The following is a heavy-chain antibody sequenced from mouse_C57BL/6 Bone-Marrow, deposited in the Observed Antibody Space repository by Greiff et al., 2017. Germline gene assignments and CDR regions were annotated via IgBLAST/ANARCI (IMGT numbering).Heavy chain of an antibody. Sequence: VQLQQPGAELVMPGASVKLSCKASGYTFTSYWMHWVKQRPGQGLEWIGEIDPSDSYTNYNQKFKGKSTLTVDKSSSTAYMQLSSLTSEDSAVXYCARSSSGYDAYWGQGTLVTVSA. CDR2: IDPSDSYT. CDR1: GYTFTSYW. V-gene: IGHV1-69*01. CDR3: ARSSSGYDAY. J-gene: IGHJ3*01. D-gene: IGHD3-2*02.